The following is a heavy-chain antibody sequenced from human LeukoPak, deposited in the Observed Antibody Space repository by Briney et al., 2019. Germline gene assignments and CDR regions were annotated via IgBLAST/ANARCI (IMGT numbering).Heavy chain of an antibody. J-gene: IGHJ4*02. CDR3: ARENSGSYREFDY. CDR1: GGSISSYY. D-gene: IGHD1-26*01. Sequence: YPAETLSLTCTVPGGSISSYYWSWIRQPAGKGLEWIGRIYTSGSTNYNASLKSRVSMSVDTSKNQFSLKLSSVTAADTAVFYCARENSGSYREFDYWGQGTLVTVSS. V-gene: IGHV4-4*07. CDR2: IYTSGST.